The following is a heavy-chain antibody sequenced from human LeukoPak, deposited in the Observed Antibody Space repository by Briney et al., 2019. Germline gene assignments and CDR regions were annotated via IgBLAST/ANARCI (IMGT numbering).Heavy chain of an antibody. V-gene: IGHV4-61*01. CDR3: GRAQVGYTFGAYMSSEVDV. J-gene: IGHJ6*02. CDR2: IYYSGST. CDR1: GGSVSSGTYH. D-gene: IGHD5-12*01. Sequence: PSETLSLTCTVSGGSVSSGTYHWRWIRQPPGKGLEWIGYIYYSGSTNYNPSLKSRVTISGDTSKNQFSLNLTSVTAADTAVYYCGRAQVGYTFGAYMSSEVDVWGQGTTVTVSS.